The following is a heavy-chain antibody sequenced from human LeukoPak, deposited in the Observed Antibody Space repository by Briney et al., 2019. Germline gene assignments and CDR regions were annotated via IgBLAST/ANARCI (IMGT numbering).Heavy chain of an antibody. CDR3: VRNLDFWGDSEDY. V-gene: IGHV3-7*01. Sequence: GGSLRLSCTASGFTFSNYWMSWVRQAPGKGLEWVANIKQDESERHYVDSAAGRFTISRDNAKNTLYLQMNSLRAEDTAVYYCVRNLDFWGDSEDYWGQGTLVTVSS. J-gene: IGHJ4*02. CDR2: IKQDESER. D-gene: IGHD3-3*01. CDR1: GFTFSNYW.